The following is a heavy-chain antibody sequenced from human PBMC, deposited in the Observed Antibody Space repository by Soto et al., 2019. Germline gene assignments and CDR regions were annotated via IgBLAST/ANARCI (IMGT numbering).Heavy chain of an antibody. J-gene: IGHJ5*02. CDR2: INHTGGT. D-gene: IGHD3-3*01. CDR1: GGSVNRYY. Sequence: SGTLSLTCAVYGGSVNRYYWNWIRQPPGKGLEWIGEINHTGGTHYNPSLKSRVTMSVDTSKNQFSLRLSSVTAADTAIYYCATRITVFGLLIPPFDPWGQGTQVTVSS. CDR3: ATRITVFGLLIPPFDP. V-gene: IGHV4-34*01.